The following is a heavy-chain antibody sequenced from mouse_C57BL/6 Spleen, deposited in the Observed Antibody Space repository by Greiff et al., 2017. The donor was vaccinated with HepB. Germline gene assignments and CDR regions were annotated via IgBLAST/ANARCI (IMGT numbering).Heavy chain of an antibody. CDR3: ARENSYFDY. J-gene: IGHJ2*01. CDR2: INPSSGYT. CDR1: GYTFTSYT. V-gene: IGHV1-4*01. Sequence: LQESGAELARPGASVKMSCKASGYTFTSYTMHWVKQRPGQGLEWIGYINPSSGYTKYNQKFKDKATLTADKSSSTAYMQLSSLTSEDSAVYYCARENSYFDYWGQGTTLTVSS.